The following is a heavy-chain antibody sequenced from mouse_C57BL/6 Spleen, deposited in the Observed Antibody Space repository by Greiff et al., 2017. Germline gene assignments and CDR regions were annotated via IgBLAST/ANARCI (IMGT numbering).Heavy chain of an antibody. CDR2: IYYSGTF. Sequence: EVHLVESGPGLVKPSQTVFLTCTVTGISITTGNYRWSWIRQFPGNKLEWIGYIYYSGTFTYNPSLTSRTTITRDTPKNQFFLEMNSLTAEDTATYYCALEYCGSSYWYFDVWGTGTTVTGSS. J-gene: IGHJ1*03. D-gene: IGHD1-1*01. V-gene: IGHV3-5*01. CDR3: ALEYCGSSYWYFDV. CDR1: GISITTGNYR.